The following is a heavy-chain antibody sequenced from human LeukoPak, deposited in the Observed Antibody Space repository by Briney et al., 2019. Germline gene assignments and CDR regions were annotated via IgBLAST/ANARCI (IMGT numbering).Heavy chain of an antibody. Sequence: GESLKISCKASGYSFSSYWIAWVRQIPGKGLEWMGIINPADSDTRYSLSIQGQVTISADRSISTAYLQWSSLKASDTAIYYCARGEGGYNYTFWGQGTLVSVSS. J-gene: IGHJ4*02. CDR1: GYSFSSYW. CDR2: INPADSDT. V-gene: IGHV5-51*01. CDR3: ARGEGGYNYTF. D-gene: IGHD5-24*01.